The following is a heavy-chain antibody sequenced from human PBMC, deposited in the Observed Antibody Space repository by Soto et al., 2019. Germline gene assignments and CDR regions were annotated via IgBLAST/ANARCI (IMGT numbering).Heavy chain of an antibody. CDR1: GGSISSGGYS. J-gene: IGHJ5*02. CDR3: ARVILAAAGSLSPGSWFDP. V-gene: IGHV4-30-2*01. Sequence: PSETLSLTCAVSGGSISSGGYSWSWIRQPPGKGLEWIGYIYHSGSTYYNPSLKSRVTISVDRSKNQFSLKLSSVTAADTAVYYCARVILAAAGSLSPGSWFDPWGQGTLVTVSS. CDR2: IYHSGST. D-gene: IGHD6-13*01.